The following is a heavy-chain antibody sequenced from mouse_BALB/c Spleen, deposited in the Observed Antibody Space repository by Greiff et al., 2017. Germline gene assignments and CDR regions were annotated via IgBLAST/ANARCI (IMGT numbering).Heavy chain of an antibody. CDR2: ISSGGST. Sequence: VKLVESGGGLVKPGGSLKLSCAASGFTFSSYAMSWVRQTPEKRLEWVASISSGGSTYYPDSVKGRFTISRDNARNILYLQMSSLRSEDTAMYYCARGNYYGSSWFAYWGQGTLVTVSA. J-gene: IGHJ3*01. CDR1: GFTFSSYA. CDR3: ARGNYYGSSWFAY. D-gene: IGHD1-1*01. V-gene: IGHV5-6-5*01.